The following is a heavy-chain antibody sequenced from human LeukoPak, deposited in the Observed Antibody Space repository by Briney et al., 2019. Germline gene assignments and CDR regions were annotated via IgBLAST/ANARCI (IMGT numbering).Heavy chain of an antibody. J-gene: IGHJ3*02. Sequence: GGSLRLSCAASGFTFSSYAMSWVRQAPGKGLEWVSAISGSGGSTYYADSVKGRFTISRDNSKNTLYLQMNSLRAEDTAVYYCAKAVRPYYDFWPDKAFDIWGQGTMVTVSS. CDR1: GFTFSSYA. CDR2: ISGSGGST. CDR3: AKAVRPYYDFWPDKAFDI. D-gene: IGHD3-3*01. V-gene: IGHV3-23*01.